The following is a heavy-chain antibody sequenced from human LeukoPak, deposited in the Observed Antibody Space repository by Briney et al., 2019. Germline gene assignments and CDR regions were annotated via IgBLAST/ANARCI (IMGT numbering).Heavy chain of an antibody. J-gene: IGHJ6*03. CDR2: INHSGST. D-gene: IGHD3-3*01. CDR3: ARGGYGFLKYYYSYMDV. CDR1: GGSFSGYY. Sequence: SETLSLTCAVYGGSFSGYYWSWIRQPPGKGLEWIGEINHSGSTNYNPSLTSRVTISVNTSKNQFSLKLSSVTAADTAVYYCARGGYGFLKYYYSYMDVWGKGTTVTVSS. V-gene: IGHV4-34*01.